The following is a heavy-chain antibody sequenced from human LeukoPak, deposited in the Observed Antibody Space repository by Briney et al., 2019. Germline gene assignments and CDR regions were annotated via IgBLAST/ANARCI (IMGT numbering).Heavy chain of an antibody. V-gene: IGHV5-51*01. CDR2: IFPADSDT. CDR3: ARWVTADRGKKDAFDI. CDR1: GYSFTSYW. D-gene: IGHD2-21*02. Sequence: GESPKISCKGSGYSFTSYWIGWVRQMPGKGLEWMGIIFPADSDTRYSPSFQGQVTVSADKSINTAYLQWSSLKASDTAMYYCARWVTADRGKKDAFDIWGQGTMVTVSS. J-gene: IGHJ3*02.